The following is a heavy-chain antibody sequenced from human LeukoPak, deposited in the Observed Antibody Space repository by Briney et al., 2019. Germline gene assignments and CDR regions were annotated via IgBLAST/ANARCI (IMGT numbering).Heavy chain of an antibody. V-gene: IGHV3-7*01. J-gene: IGHJ4*02. Sequence: PGGSLRLSCAASGFTFRNYWMSWVRQAPGKGLEWVANIKYDGSDKHYVDSVKGRFTISRDNTKNSLYLQMNSLRAEDTAVYYCASDWGDGDRFDFWGQGTLVTVPS. CDR3: ASDWGDGDRFDF. CDR2: IKYDGSDK. CDR1: GFTFRNYW. D-gene: IGHD4-17*01.